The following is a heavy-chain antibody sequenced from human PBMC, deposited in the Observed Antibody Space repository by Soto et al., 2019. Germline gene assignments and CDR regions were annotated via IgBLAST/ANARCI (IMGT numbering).Heavy chain of an antibody. J-gene: IGHJ4*02. CDR1: GFTFSSYG. D-gene: IGHD1-1*01. CDR3: AKDGTIPFDY. Sequence: GGSLRLSCAASGFTFSSYGMHRVRQAPGKGLEWVAVISYDGSNKYYADSVKGRFTISRDNSKNTLYLQMNSLRAEDTAVYYCAKDGTIPFDYWGQGTLVTVSS. V-gene: IGHV3-30*18. CDR2: ISYDGSNK.